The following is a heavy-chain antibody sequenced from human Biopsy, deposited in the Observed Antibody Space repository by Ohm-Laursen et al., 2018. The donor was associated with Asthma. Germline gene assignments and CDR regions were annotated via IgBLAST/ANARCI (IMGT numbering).Heavy chain of an antibody. V-gene: IGHV3-30*03. J-gene: IGHJ4*02. CDR1: GFTFSTYG. D-gene: IGHD6-13*01. CDR2: ISYDGFNK. Sequence: SLRLSCTASGFTFSTYGMHWVRQAPGKGLEWVAVISYDGFNKDYGDSVKGRFTISRDNSKNTLYLQMNSLTPDDTAVYYCARVWQLATLDYWGQGTLVTVSS. CDR3: ARVWQLATLDY.